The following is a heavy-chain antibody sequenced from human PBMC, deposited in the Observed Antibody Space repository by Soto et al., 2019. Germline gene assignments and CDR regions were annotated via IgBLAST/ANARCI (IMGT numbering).Heavy chain of an antibody. CDR1: GFTFSSYG. D-gene: IGHD3-16*01. CDR2: ISYDGSNK. CDR3: AKDRVWSY. V-gene: IGHV3-30*18. Sequence: QVQLVESGGGVVQPGRSLRLSCAASGFTFSSYGMHWVRQAPGKGLEWVAVISYDGSNKYYADSVKGRFTISRDNSKNTLYLQMNSLRAEDTAVYYCAKDRVWSYWGQGTLVTVSS. J-gene: IGHJ4*02.